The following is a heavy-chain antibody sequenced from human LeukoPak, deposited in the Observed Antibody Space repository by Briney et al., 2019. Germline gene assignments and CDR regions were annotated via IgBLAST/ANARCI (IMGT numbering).Heavy chain of an antibody. J-gene: IGHJ3*02. CDR2: IYYSGTT. V-gene: IGHV4-59*01. CDR1: GGSISNYY. D-gene: IGHD6-13*01. CDR3: ARVTGNSAFDI. Sequence: SSETLSLTCTVSGGSISNYYWSWIRQPPGKGLEWIGYIYYSGTTNYNPSLKSRVTISVDTSKNQFSLRLTSVTAADTAVYYCARVTGNSAFDIWGQGTMVTVSS.